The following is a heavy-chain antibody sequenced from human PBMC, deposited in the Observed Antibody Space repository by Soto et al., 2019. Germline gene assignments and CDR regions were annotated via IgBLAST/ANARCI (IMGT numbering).Heavy chain of an antibody. Sequence: NPSETLSLTCAVSGGSISSGGYSWSWIRQPPGKGLEWIGYIYHSGSTYYNPSLKSRVTISVDRSKNQFSLKLSSVTAADTAVYYCARGGDLSLGRDWFDPWGQGTLVTVSS. D-gene: IGHD3-16*02. CDR1: GGSISSGGYS. J-gene: IGHJ5*02. CDR2: IYHSGST. CDR3: ARGGDLSLGRDWFDP. V-gene: IGHV4-30-2*01.